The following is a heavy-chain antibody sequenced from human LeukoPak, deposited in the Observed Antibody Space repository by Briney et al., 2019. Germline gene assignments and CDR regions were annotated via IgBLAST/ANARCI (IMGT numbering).Heavy chain of an antibody. Sequence: SETLSLTCTVSGGSISSYYWSWIRQPPGKGLEWIGYIYYSGSTNYNPSLKSRVTISVDTSKNQFSLKLSSVTAADTAMYYCARSPVYDSSGYYVGWGQGTLVTVSS. CDR3: ARSPVYDSSGYYVG. D-gene: IGHD3-22*01. CDR1: GGSISSYY. CDR2: IYYSGST. J-gene: IGHJ4*02. V-gene: IGHV4-59*01.